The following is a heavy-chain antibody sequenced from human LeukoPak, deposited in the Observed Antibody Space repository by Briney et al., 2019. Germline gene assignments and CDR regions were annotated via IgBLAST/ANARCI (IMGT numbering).Heavy chain of an antibody. V-gene: IGHV3-30*19. CDR3: ARGLLGAPTSYFDF. CDR2: IWYDGSNK. CDR1: GFTFSSYG. J-gene: IGHJ4*02. D-gene: IGHD1-26*01. Sequence: GRSLRLSCAASGFTFSSYGMHWVRQAPGKGLEWVAVIWYDGSNKYYADSVKGRFTISRDNSKNTLYLQMNSLRAEDTAVYYCARGLLGAPTSYFDFWGQGTLVTVSS.